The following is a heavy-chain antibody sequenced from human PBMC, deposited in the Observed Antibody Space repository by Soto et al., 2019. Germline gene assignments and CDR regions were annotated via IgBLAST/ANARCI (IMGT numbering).Heavy chain of an antibody. CDR2: IKQDGSEE. CDR3: ARGPRHSDAY. Sequence: EVQLMESGGGLVQPGGSLKISCSASGFTFSTSWMSWVRQAPGKGLEWVANIKQDGSEEYYVDSVKGRFTVSRDNAKNSLYLQMNSLRVEDTAVYFCARGPRHSDAYWGLGTLVTVSS. CDR1: GFTFSTSW. D-gene: IGHD5-18*01. J-gene: IGHJ4*02. V-gene: IGHV3-7*05.